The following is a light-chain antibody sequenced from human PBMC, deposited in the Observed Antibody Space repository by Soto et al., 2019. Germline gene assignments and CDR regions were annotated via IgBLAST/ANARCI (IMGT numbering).Light chain of an antibody. CDR2: GAS. CDR3: QQYNNWTRT. J-gene: IGKJ1*01. CDR1: QTVYSN. Sequence: EIVMTQSPATLYVSPGERATLSCRASQTVYSNLAWYQQKPGQAPRLLIYGASTRATGIPVRFSGSGSGTECTRTISSLQSEDVEVYYCQQYNNWTRTFGQGTKVDIK. V-gene: IGKV3-15*01.